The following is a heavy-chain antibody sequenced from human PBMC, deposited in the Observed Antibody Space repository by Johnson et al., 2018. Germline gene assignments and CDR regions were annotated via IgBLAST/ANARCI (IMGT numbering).Heavy chain of an antibody. CDR3: ATEAGTTGRYYYYYGMDV. V-gene: IGHV3-30*03. D-gene: IGHD4-17*01. CDR1: GFTFSSYG. Sequence: QVQLVESGGGVVQPGRSLRLSCAASGFTFSSYGMHWVRQAPGKGLEWVAVISYAGSNKYYADSVKGRFTISRDNSKNTLYLQINSLRAEDTAVYYCATEAGTTGRYYYYYGMDVWSQGTTVTVSS. CDR2: ISYAGSNK. J-gene: IGHJ6*02.